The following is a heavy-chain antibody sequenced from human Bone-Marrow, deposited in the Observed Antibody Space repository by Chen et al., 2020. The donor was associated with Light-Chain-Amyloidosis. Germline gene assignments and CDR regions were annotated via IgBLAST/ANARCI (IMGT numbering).Heavy chain of an antibody. Sequence: EVHLEQSGPEVKKPGESRKISFKGSGYTFPNYWTGWVRQMPGKGLEWMGVIYPDDSDARYSPSFEGQVTISADKSITTAYLQWRSLKASDTAMYYCARRRDGYNFDYWGQGTLVTVSS. J-gene: IGHJ4*02. CDR3: ARRRDGYNFDY. CDR1: GYTFPNYW. D-gene: IGHD5-12*01. CDR2: IYPDDSDA. V-gene: IGHV5-51*01.